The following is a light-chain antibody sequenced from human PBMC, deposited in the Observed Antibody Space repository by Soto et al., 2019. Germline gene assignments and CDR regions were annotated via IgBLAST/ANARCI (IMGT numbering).Light chain of an antibody. V-gene: IGKV3-11*01. J-gene: IGKJ4*01. Sequence: EIVLTQSPATLSLSPGERATLSCRASQSISNYLVWYQQKPGQAPRLLIYDASNRATGIPARFSGSGSGTDFTLTISSLEPVDFAIYYCQQRSNWPPLTFGGGTKVEIK. CDR3: QQRSNWPPLT. CDR2: DAS. CDR1: QSISNY.